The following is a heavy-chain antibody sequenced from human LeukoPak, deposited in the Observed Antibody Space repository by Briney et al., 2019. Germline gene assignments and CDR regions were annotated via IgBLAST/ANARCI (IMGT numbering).Heavy chain of an antibody. CDR2: IHSDGTIT. J-gene: IGHJ4*02. D-gene: IGHD6-19*01. Sequence: PGESLRLSCAASGFVFSNYWMHWVRQAPGKGLVWVSRIHSDGTITNYADAVKGRLTISRDNAKNTLYLQVSSLTAEDTAIYYCSRGAVAASYYFDSWGQGTLVTVSS. CDR3: SRGAVAASYYFDS. CDR1: GFVFSNYW. V-gene: IGHV3-74*01.